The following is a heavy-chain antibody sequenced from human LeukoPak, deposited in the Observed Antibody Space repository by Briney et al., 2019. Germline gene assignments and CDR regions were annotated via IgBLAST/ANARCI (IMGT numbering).Heavy chain of an antibody. V-gene: IGHV3-23*01. CDR1: GFTFSNFA. D-gene: IGHD2-2*01. J-gene: IGHJ4*02. Sequence: GGSLRLSCAASGFTFSNFAMSWVRQAPGKGLEWVSTISGGGGSTYFADSVKGRFTISRDSSKNMLYLQMDSLRAEDTAVYYCAKAGFSSFVIFPAARIYAAPEYGGQGTLAPVSS. CDR2: ISGGGGST. CDR3: AKAGFSSFVIFPAARIYAAPEY.